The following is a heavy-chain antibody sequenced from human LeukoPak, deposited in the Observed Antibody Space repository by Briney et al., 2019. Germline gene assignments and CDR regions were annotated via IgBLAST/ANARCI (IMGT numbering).Heavy chain of an antibody. D-gene: IGHD2-2*01. J-gene: IGHJ4*02. V-gene: IGHV4-38-2*02. CDR2: LYHDGNT. CDR1: GYSISSGYS. CDR3: ARLGNFVVVPAVGY. Sequence: SETLSLTCTVSGYSISSGYSWGWIRPPPGKGLEWIGNLYHDGNTHYDPSLKSRVTISVDTSKNQFSLKLTSVTAADTAVYYCARLGNFVVVPAVGYWGQGTLVTVSS.